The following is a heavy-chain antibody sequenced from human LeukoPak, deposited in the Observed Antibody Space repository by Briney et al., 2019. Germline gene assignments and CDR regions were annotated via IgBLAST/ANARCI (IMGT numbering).Heavy chain of an antibody. D-gene: IGHD1-14*01. V-gene: IGHV4-39*07. CDR2: INHGGRA. CDR1: GGSISAGSAY. CDR3: ASETNLDY. Sequence: SETLSLTCSVSGGSISAGSAYWGWIRQPPGKGLEWIGSINHGGRAYYDPSLRSRLTISVDTSKNQFSLRLSSVTAADTAMYYCASETNLDYWGQGALVTVSS. J-gene: IGHJ4*02.